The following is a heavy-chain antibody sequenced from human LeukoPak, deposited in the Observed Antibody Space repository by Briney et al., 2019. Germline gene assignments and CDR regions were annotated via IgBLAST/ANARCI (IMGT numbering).Heavy chain of an antibody. Sequence: PSETLSLTCTVSGGSISGYHWSWIRQPPGKGLEWIGYVDYNGNTNYSPSLRGRVTMSLDMSKNQFSLEMNWMTDADTAMFYCVRLDRPGGRTRDAFDVGGQGTMVTVSS. V-gene: IGHV4-59*08. J-gene: IGHJ3*01. D-gene: IGHD1-26*01. CDR1: GGSISGYH. CDR3: VRLDRPGGRTRDAFDV. CDR2: VDYNGNT.